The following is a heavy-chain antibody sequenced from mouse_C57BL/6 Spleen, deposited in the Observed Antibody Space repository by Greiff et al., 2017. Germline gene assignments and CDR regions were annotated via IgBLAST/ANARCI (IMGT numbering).Heavy chain of an antibody. V-gene: IGHV1-82*01. CDR3: GTGDRGFAY. D-gene: IGHD3-3*01. Sequence: VKLQESGPELVKPGASVKISCKASGYAFSSSWMNWVKQRPGKGLEWIGRIYPGDGDTNYNGTFKGKATLTADESSSTAYMQLSSLTSEDSAVYYCGTGDRGFAYWGQGTLVTVSA. CDR1: GYAFSSSW. J-gene: IGHJ3*01. CDR2: IYPGDGDT.